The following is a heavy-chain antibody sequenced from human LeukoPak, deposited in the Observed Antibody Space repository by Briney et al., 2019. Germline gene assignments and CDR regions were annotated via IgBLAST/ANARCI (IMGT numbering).Heavy chain of an antibody. Sequence: ASQTLSLTCTVSGGSISSGGYYWSWIRQPPGKGLEWIGYIYHSGSTYYNPSLKSQVTISVDTSKNQFSLKLSSVTAADTAVYYCARGLPCRYSGGSCRHTYYYYGMDVWGQGTTVTVSS. V-gene: IGHV4-30-2*05. D-gene: IGHD2-15*01. J-gene: IGHJ6*02. CDR2: IYHSGST. CDR1: GGSISSGGYY. CDR3: ARGLPCRYSGGSCRHTYYYYGMDV.